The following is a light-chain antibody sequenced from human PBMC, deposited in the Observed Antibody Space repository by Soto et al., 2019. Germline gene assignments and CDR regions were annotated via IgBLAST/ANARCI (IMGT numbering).Light chain of an antibody. Sequence: QSVLTQPASVSGSPGQSITISCTGSSSDVGGRDYVSWYQQHPGKAPKVIIYEVTRWPSGVSGRFSGSKSGNTASLTISGLQPEDDADYYCSSFTNRNTWVFGGGTK. V-gene: IGLV2-14*01. CDR1: SSDVGGRDY. CDR3: SSFTNRNTWV. CDR2: EVT. J-gene: IGLJ3*02.